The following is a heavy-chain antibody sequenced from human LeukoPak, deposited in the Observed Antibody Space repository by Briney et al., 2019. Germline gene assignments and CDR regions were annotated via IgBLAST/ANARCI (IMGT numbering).Heavy chain of an antibody. CDR1: GYTFTGYY. V-gene: IGHV1-2*02. D-gene: IGHD6-19*01. J-gene: IGHJ3*02. CDR2: INPNSGGT. Sequence: ASVKVSCKASGYTFTGYYMHWVRQAPGQGLEWMGWINPNSGGTNYAQKFQGRVTMTRDTSISTAYMELSRLRSDDTAVYYCARAFSAWPHAFDIWGQGTMVTVSS. CDR3: ARAFSAWPHAFDI.